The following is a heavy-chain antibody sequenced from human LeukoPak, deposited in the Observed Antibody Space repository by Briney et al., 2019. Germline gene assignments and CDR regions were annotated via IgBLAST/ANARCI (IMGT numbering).Heavy chain of an antibody. CDR3: ARTVGALYDAFNI. J-gene: IGHJ3*02. CDR1: GGSIITYY. V-gene: IGHV4-59*12. D-gene: IGHD1-26*01. Sequence: KPSETLSLTCTVSGGSIITYYWSWIRQPPGKGLDWIGYMYYSGSTNYNPSLKSRVTISVDTSKNHLSLKLSSVTAGETDVYYCARTVGALYDAFNIWGQGTMVTVSS. CDR2: MYYSGST.